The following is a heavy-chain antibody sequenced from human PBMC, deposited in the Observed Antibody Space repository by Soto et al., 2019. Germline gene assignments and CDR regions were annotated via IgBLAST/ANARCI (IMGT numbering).Heavy chain of an antibody. CDR1: GGSITTSHC. V-gene: IGHV4-4*02. D-gene: IGHD2-21*02. Sequence: SETLSLTCAVSGGSITTSHCWGFVRQAPGKGLEWIGESYHSGSTNYNPSLKSRITMAVDKSKNQFSVNLSSVTAADTAVYYCVRDADETAIVPAPWLVWGRGTMVTVSS. J-gene: IGHJ6*02. CDR3: VRDADETAIVPAPWLV. CDR2: SYHSGST.